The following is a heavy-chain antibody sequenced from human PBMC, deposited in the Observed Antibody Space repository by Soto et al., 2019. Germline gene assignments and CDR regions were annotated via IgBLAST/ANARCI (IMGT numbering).Heavy chain of an antibody. CDR2: IHNIGTT. V-gene: IGHV4-61*01. Sequence: SETLSLTCNVSGSSVYSDNYYWTWFRHPPGKGLEWIGNIHNIGTTNYNPSLQNRVSISIDTSKNQYSLKLTSVTAADAALYYCARDIRGFSRALDYWGRGTTVTVYS. CDR1: GSSVYSDNYY. J-gene: IGHJ4*02. CDR3: ARDIRGFSRALDY. D-gene: IGHD5-18*01.